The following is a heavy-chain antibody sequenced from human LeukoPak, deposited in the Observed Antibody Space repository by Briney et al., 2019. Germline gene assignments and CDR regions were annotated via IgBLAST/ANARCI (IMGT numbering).Heavy chain of an antibody. D-gene: IGHD3-3*01. CDR2: INPNSGGT. CDR3: ARGTPLTIFGVVTLNWFDP. J-gene: IGHJ5*02. V-gene: IGHV1-2*02. Sequence: GASVKVSCKASGYTFTGYYMHWVRQAPGQGLEWMGWINPNSGGTNYAQKFQGRVTMTRDTSISTAYMELSRLRSDDTAVYYCARGTPLTIFGVVTLNWFDPWGQGTLVTVSS. CDR1: GYTFTGYY.